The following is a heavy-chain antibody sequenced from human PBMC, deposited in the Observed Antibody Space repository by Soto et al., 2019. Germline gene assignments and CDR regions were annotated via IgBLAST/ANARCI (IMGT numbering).Heavy chain of an antibody. CDR2: IIPIFGTA. CDR1: GGTFSSYA. D-gene: IGHD3-3*01. Sequence: GASVKVSCKASGGTFSSYAISWVRQAPGQGLEWMGGIIPIFGTANYAQKFQGRVTITADKSTSTAYMELSSLRSEDTAVYYCARGSYDFWSGIHCYYYYGMDVWGQGTTVTVSS. CDR3: ARGSYDFWSGIHCYYYYGMDV. J-gene: IGHJ6*02. V-gene: IGHV1-69*06.